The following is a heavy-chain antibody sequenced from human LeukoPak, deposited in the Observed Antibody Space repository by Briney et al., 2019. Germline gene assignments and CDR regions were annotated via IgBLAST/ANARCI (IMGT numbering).Heavy chain of an antibody. Sequence: PGGSLRLSCAASGFTFSSYSMNWVRQASGKGLEWVSSISSSSSYIYYADSVKGRFTISRDNAKNSLYLQMNSLRAEDTAVYYCARADRGLNYYDSSGYPNFDYWGQGTLVTVSS. J-gene: IGHJ4*02. D-gene: IGHD3-22*01. CDR1: GFTFSSYS. CDR2: ISSSSSYI. CDR3: ARADRGLNYYDSSGYPNFDY. V-gene: IGHV3-21*01.